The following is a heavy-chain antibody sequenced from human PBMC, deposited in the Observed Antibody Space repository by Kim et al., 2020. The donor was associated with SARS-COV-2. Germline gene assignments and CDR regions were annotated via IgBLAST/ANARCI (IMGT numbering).Heavy chain of an antibody. CDR1: GYTFTSYD. CDR2: MNPNSGNT. Sequence: ASVKVSCKASGYTFTSYDINWVRQATGQGLEWMGWMNPNSGNTGYAQKFQGRVTMTRNTSISTAYMELSSLRSEDTAVYYCARGGGAYCSSTSCYVDYWGQGTLVTVSS. CDR3: ARGGGAYCSSTSCYVDY. J-gene: IGHJ4*02. D-gene: IGHD2-2*01. V-gene: IGHV1-8*01.